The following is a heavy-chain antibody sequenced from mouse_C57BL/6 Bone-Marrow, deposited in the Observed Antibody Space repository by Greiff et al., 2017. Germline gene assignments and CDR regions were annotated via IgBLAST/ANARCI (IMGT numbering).Heavy chain of an antibody. CDR2: IDPSDSYT. CDR3: ARPLDYYGSSYGYAMDY. J-gene: IGHJ4*01. Sequence: QVQLQQPGAELVMPGASVKLSCKASGYTFTSYWMHWVKQRPGQGLEWIGEIDPSDSYTNYNQKFKGKSTLTVDNSSRTAYRQLSSLTSEDSAVYYCARPLDYYGSSYGYAMDYWGQGTSGTVSS. D-gene: IGHD1-1*01. V-gene: IGHV1-69*01. CDR1: GYTFTSYW.